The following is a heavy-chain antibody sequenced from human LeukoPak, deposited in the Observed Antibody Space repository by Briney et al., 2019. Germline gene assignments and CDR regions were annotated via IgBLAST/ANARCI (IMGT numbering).Heavy chain of an antibody. CDR3: ARSGYSSSWYIWTVFDY. V-gene: IGHV3-30*02. D-gene: IGHD6-13*01. J-gene: IGHJ4*02. Sequence: GGSLRLSCAASGFTFSSYGMHWVRQAPGKGLEWVAFIRYDGSNKYYADSVKGRFTISRDNSKNTLYLQMNSLRAEDTAIYYCARSGYSSSWYIWTVFDYWGQGTLVTVSS. CDR2: IRYDGSNK. CDR1: GFTFSSYG.